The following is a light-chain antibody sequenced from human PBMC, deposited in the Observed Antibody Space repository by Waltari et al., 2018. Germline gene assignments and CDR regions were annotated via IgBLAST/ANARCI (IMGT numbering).Light chain of an antibody. CDR1: QSISTW. Sequence: DIQMTQSPSTLSASVGDRITITCRASQSISTWLAWYQQKPGKAPKLLIYKASNLESGGPSRFSGSGSGTEFTLTISSLQPDDFATYYCQQYNSYHTFGQGTKLEIK. J-gene: IGKJ2*01. CDR3: QQYNSYHT. CDR2: KAS. V-gene: IGKV1-5*03.